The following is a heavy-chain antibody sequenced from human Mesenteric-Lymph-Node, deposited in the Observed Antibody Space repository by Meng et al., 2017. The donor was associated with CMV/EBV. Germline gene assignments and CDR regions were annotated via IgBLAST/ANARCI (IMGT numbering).Heavy chain of an antibody. CDR3: ARAGTEVVVAASFDY. Sequence: GESLKISCAASGFTFSSYAMHWVRQAPGKGLEWVSSISSSSSYIYYADSVKGRFTISRDNAKNSLYLQMNSLRAEDTAVYYCARAGTEVVVAASFDYWGQETLVTVSS. V-gene: IGHV3-21*01. J-gene: IGHJ4*02. CDR1: GFTFSSYA. CDR2: ISSSSSYI. D-gene: IGHD2-15*01.